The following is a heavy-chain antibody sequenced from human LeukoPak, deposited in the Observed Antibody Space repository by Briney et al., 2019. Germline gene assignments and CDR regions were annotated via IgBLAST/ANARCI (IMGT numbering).Heavy chain of an antibody. CDR2: IYHSGST. CDR3: ARTKFGGDDAFDI. Sequence: SETLSLTCAVSGYSISSGYYWGWIRQPPGKGLEWIGSIYHSGSTYYNPSLKSRVTISVDTSKNKFSLKLSSVTAADTAVYYFARTKFGGDDAFDIWGQGTMVTVSS. V-gene: IGHV4-38-2*01. J-gene: IGHJ3*02. CDR1: GYSISSGYY. D-gene: IGHD3-10*01.